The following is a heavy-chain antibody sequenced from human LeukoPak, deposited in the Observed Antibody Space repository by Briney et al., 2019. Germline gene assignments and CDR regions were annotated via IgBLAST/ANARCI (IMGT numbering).Heavy chain of an antibody. CDR1: GFTFSSYS. V-gene: IGHV3-23*01. CDR3: AKNPFLEVAARPDY. Sequence: PGGSLRLSCAASGFTFSSYSMNWVRQAPGKGLEWVSAISGSGGSTYYADSVKGRFTISRDNSKNTLYLQMNSLRAEDTAVYYCAKNPFLEVAARPDYWGQGTLVTVSS. CDR2: ISGSGGST. J-gene: IGHJ4*02. D-gene: IGHD6-6*01.